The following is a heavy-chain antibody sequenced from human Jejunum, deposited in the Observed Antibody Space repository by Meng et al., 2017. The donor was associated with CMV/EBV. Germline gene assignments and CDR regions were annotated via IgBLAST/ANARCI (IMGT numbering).Heavy chain of an antibody. CDR2: MSYDGNNQ. J-gene: IGHJ4*02. Sequence: ASGFIFRNYALHWVRQAAGKGLEWVAVMSYDGNNQYFADSVKGRFTLSRDNSKNTVYLQMNSLRPEDTAVYYCARDDYGDAGAYFDYWGQGTLVTVSS. CDR3: ARDDYGDAGAYFDY. CDR1: GFIFRNYA. D-gene: IGHD4-17*01. V-gene: IGHV3-30-3*01.